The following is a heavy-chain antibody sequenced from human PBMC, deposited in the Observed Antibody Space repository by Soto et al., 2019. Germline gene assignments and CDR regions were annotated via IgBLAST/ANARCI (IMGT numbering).Heavy chain of an antibody. J-gene: IGHJ4*02. CDR1: GFIFSEYW. CDR3: ARARIDY. Sequence: EVQLVESGGGLVQPGGSLRLSCAVSGFIFSEYWMTWVRQAPGKGLEWVATISPEGSEKYYVDSLMGRFTISRDNAKNSLYLQMISLRAEDTALYYCARARIDYWGLGTLITVSS. V-gene: IGHV3-7*03. CDR2: ISPEGSEK.